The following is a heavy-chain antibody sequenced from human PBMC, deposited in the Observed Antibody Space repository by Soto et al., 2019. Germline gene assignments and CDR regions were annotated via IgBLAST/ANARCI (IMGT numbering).Heavy chain of an antibody. V-gene: IGHV3-30*18. CDR1: GFTFSSYG. CDR3: AKASDYYGMDV. Sequence: GGSLRLSCAASGFTFSSYGMHWVRQAPGKGLEWVAVISYDGSNKYYADSVKGRFTISRDNSKNTLYLQMNSLRAEDTAVYYCAKASDYYGMDVWGQGTTVTVSS. J-gene: IGHJ6*02. CDR2: ISYDGSNK.